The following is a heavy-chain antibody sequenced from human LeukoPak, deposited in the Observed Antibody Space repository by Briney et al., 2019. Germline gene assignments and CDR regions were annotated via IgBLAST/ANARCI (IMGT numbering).Heavy chain of an antibody. J-gene: IGHJ4*02. V-gene: IGHV1-2*04. Sequence: ASMKVSCKASGYTFSGYYVHWVRQAPGQGLEWMGRINPNGDVTNYAQNFQGWVTLTRDTSISTAYMELSRLRSDDTAVYYCATGDYFDFWGQGTLVTVSS. CDR1: GYTFSGYY. CDR2: INPNGDVT. CDR3: ATGDYFDF.